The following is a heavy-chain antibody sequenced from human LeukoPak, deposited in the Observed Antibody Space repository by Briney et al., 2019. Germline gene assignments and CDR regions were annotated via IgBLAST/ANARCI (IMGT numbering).Heavy chain of an antibody. Sequence: PGGSLRLSCAASGFTFSSYAMSWVRQAPGKGLEWVSAISGSGGSTYCADSVKGRFTISRDNSKNTLYLQMNSLRAEDTAVYHCAKPRYYCSGGSCYFPTGFDYWGQGTLVTVSS. J-gene: IGHJ4*02. CDR3: AKPRYYCSGGSCYFPTGFDY. V-gene: IGHV3-23*01. CDR1: GFTFSSYA. CDR2: ISGSGGST. D-gene: IGHD2-15*01.